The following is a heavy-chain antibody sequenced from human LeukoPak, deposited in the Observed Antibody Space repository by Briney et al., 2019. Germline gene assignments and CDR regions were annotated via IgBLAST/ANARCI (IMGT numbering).Heavy chain of an antibody. D-gene: IGHD3-10*01. Sequence: PGGSLRLSCAASGFTFSSYAMNWVRQVPGKGLEWVSTISGSGGSTNYADSVKGQFTISRDNSKNMLYLQMNSLRGEDTAVYYCAKDRVVRGDQLFDYWGQGTLVTVSS. CDR1: GFTFSSYA. CDR2: ISGSGGST. V-gene: IGHV3-23*01. J-gene: IGHJ4*02. CDR3: AKDRVVRGDQLFDY.